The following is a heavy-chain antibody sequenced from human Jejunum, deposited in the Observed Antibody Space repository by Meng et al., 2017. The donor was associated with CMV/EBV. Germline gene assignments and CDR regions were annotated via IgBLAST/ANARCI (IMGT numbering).Heavy chain of an antibody. D-gene: IGHD1-1*01. Sequence: FRAYAMTWVRQAPGKGLEWVSAISGSGDDTQEADSVKGWFTISRDNSKNTVYLQLVSLTAEDTAVYYCARDPGATFFYYYFSMDVWGQGTTVTVSS. CDR2: ISGSGDDT. J-gene: IGHJ6*02. V-gene: IGHV3-23*01. CDR1: FRAYA. CDR3: ARDPGATFFYYYFSMDV.